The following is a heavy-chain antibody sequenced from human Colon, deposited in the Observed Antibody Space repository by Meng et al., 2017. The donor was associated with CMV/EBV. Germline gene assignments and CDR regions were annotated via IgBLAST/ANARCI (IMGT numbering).Heavy chain of an antibody. CDR1: GDSISSTTYY. CDR3: ARTSGNYPRRYFDS. D-gene: IGHD1-26*01. CDR2: VYYRGST. V-gene: IGHV4-39*07. J-gene: IGHJ4*02. Sequence: SETLSLTCAVSGDSISSTTYYWVWVRQPPGKGLEWIGSVYYRGSTYPNPSLKSQLTMSVDTSKNQFSLRLTSVTAADTAVYYCARTSGNYPRRYFDSWGQGTLVTVSS.